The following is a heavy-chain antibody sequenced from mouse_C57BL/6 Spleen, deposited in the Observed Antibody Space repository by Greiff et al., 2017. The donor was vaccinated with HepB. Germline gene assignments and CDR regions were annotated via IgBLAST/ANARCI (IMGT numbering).Heavy chain of an antibody. Sequence: LMESGPGLVKPSQSLSLTCSVTGYSITSGYYWNWIRQFPGNKLEWMGYISYDGSNNYNPSLKNRISITRDTSKNQFFLKLKSVTTEDTATYYCARDYGSSPWFAYWGQGTLVTVSA. CDR2: ISYDGSN. V-gene: IGHV3-6*01. J-gene: IGHJ3*01. CDR3: ARDYGSSPWFAY. D-gene: IGHD1-1*01. CDR1: GYSITSGYY.